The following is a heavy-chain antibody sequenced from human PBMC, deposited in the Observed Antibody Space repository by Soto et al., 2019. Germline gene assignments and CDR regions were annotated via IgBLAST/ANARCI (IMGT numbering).Heavy chain of an antibody. Sequence: GGSLRLSCAASGFTFSSYAMHWVRQAPGKGLEWVAVISYDGSNKYYADSVKGRFTISRDNSKNTLYLQMNSLRAEDTAVYYCARMIAVAWRYYYGMDVWGQGTTVTVSS. CDR3: ARMIAVAWRYYYGMDV. V-gene: IGHV3-30-3*01. J-gene: IGHJ6*02. D-gene: IGHD6-19*01. CDR1: GFTFSSYA. CDR2: ISYDGSNK.